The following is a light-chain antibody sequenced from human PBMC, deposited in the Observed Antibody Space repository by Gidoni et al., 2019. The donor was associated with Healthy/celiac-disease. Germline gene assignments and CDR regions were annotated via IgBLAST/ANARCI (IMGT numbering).Light chain of an antibody. J-gene: IGLJ1*01. CDR1: SSDVGGYNY. CDR3: SSYTSSSTQV. CDR2: EVR. Sequence: QSALTQPASVSGSPGQSITISCTGTSSDVGGYNYVPWYQPHPGKATKLMIYEVRNRPSGVSNRFSGSKSGNTASLTISGLQAEDEADYYYSSYTSSSTQVFGTGTKVTVL. V-gene: IGLV2-14*01.